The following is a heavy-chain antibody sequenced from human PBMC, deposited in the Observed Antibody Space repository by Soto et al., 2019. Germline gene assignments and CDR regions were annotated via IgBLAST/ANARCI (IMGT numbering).Heavy chain of an antibody. CDR3: VIDRYGMDV. Sequence: ASVKVSCKASAGSFSSYAISWVRQAPGKGLEWMGGFDPEDGETIYAQKFQGRVTMTVDTSTDTASMELSSLRSEVTAVYYCVIDRYGMDVWGQGITVTVSS. CDR1: AGSFSSYA. D-gene: IGHD3-16*02. CDR2: FDPEDGET. V-gene: IGHV1-24*01. J-gene: IGHJ6*02.